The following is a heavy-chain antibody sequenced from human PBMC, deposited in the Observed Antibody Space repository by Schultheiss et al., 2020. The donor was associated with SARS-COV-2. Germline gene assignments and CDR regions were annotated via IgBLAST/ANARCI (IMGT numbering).Heavy chain of an antibody. V-gene: IGHV3-33*08. CDR1: GFRFSYYS. D-gene: IGHD6-13*01. CDR3: ARETLDSSWYTRRWSIRYGMDV. Sequence: GGSLRLSCVASGFRFSYYSMSGVRRAPGKGLEWLAVIWYDGSKQYYADSVKGRFTISRDNSKNTLYLQMNSLRAEDTAVYYCARETLDSSWYTRRWSIRYGMDVWGQGTTVTVSS. CDR2: IWYDGSKQ. J-gene: IGHJ6*02.